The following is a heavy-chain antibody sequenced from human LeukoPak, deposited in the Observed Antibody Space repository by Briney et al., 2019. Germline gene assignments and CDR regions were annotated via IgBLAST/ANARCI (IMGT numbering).Heavy chain of an antibody. D-gene: IGHD3-9*01. CDR2: VSGRDDST. CDR1: GFTFSNYA. Sequence: GASLRLSCAASGFTFSNYAMSWVRQAPGKGLEWVSAVSGRDDSTYYADSVKGRFTISRDNSKNTLYLQMNSLRAEDTAVYYCAKGLFDWQRYYYYYYGMDVWGKGTTVTVSS. J-gene: IGHJ6*04. CDR3: AKGLFDWQRYYYYYYGMDV. V-gene: IGHV3-23*01.